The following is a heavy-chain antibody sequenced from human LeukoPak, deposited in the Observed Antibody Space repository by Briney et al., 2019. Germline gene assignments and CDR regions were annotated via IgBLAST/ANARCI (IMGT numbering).Heavy chain of an antibody. CDR1: GFTFSNYG. V-gene: IGHV3-30*02. J-gene: IGHJ4*02. Sequence: GGSLRLSCGASGFTFSNYGMLWVRQAPGKGLDWVAFIRYDGNNKLYADSVKGRFTISRDNSKNTLYLQMDSLRAEDTAVYYCAKEVEYQPLLHYFDYWGQGTLVTVSS. D-gene: IGHD2-2*01. CDR2: IRYDGNNK. CDR3: AKEVEYQPLLHYFDY.